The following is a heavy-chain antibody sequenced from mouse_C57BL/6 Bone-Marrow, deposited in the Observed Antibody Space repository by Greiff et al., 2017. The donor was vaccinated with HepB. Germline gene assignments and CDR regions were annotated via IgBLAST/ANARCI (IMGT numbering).Heavy chain of an antibody. V-gene: IGHV5-2*01. Sequence: EVQVVESGGGLVQPGESLKLSCESNEYEFPSHDMSWVRKTPEKRLELVAAINSDGGSTYYPDTMERRVIISRDNTKKTLYLQMSSLRSEDTALYYCARHVYYGNYNWYFDVWGTGTTVTVSS. CDR1: EYEFPSHD. CDR2: INSDGGST. J-gene: IGHJ1*03. CDR3: ARHVYYGNYNWYFDV. D-gene: IGHD2-1*01.